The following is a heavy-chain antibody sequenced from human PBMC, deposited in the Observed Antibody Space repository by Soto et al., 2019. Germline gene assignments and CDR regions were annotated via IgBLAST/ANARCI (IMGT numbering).Heavy chain of an antibody. CDR2: IYYSGST. D-gene: IGHD4-4*01. J-gene: IGHJ4*02. V-gene: IGHV4-39*01. CDR1: GGSINNHY. Sequence: PSETLSLTCTVSGGSINNHYWGWTRQPPGKGLEWIGSIYYSGSTYYNPSLKSRVTISVDTSKNQFSLKLSSVTAADTAVYYCARLRTTVPFDYWGQGTLVTVSS. CDR3: ARLRTTVPFDY.